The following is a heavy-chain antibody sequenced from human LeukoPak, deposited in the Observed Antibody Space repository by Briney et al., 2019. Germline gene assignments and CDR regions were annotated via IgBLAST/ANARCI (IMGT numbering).Heavy chain of an antibody. V-gene: IGHV4-4*07. CDR1: GDSMNTYY. D-gene: IGHD6-19*01. CDR3: ARVRLGSGWYNYFDY. CDR2: IYISGST. Sequence: PSETLSLTCSVSGDSMNTYYWSWIRQPAGKGLAWIGRIYISGSTNCNPSLKSRVTMSIDTSQNQLSLKLSSVTAADTAVYYCARVRLGSGWYNYFDYWGQGTLVTVSS. J-gene: IGHJ4*02.